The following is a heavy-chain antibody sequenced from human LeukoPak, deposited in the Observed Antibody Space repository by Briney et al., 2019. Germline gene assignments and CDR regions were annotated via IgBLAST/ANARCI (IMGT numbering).Heavy chain of an antibody. D-gene: IGHD6-19*01. Sequence: ASVKVSCTASGYTFTSYDINWVRQATGQGLEWMGWMNPNSGNTGYAQKFQGRVTMTRNTSISTAYMELSSLRSEDTAVYYCARGSSGENSYYFDYWGQGTLVTVSS. CDR2: MNPNSGNT. V-gene: IGHV1-8*01. CDR3: ARGSSGENSYYFDY. CDR1: GYTFTSYD. J-gene: IGHJ4*02.